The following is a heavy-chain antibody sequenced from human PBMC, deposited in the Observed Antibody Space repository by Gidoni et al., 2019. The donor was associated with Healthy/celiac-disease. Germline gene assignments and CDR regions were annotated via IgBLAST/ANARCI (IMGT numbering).Heavy chain of an antibody. D-gene: IGHD5-12*01. CDR3: ARLGMATIQPDDAFDI. Sequence: EVQLVQSGAEVKKPGESLKISCKGSGYSFTSYWIGWVRQMPGKGLEWMGIIYPGDSDTRYSPSFQGQVTISADKSISTAYLQWSSLKASDTAMYYCARLGMATIQPDDAFDIWGQGTMVTVSS. CDR2: IYPGDSDT. V-gene: IGHV5-51*01. J-gene: IGHJ3*02. CDR1: GYSFTSYW.